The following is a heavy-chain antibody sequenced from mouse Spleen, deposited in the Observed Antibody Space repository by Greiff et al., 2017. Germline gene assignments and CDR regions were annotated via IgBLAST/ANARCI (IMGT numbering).Heavy chain of an antibody. CDR2: INPNNGGT. Sequence: VQLQQSGPELVKPGASVKISCKASGYTFTDYYMNWVKQSHGKSLEWIGDINPNNGGTSYNQKFKGKATLTVDKSSSTAYMELRSLTSEDSAVYYCARWRWDPYYAMDYWGQGTSVTVSS. D-gene: IGHD4-1*01. CDR3: ARWRWDPYYAMDY. V-gene: IGHV1-26*01. J-gene: IGHJ4*01. CDR1: GYTFTDYY.